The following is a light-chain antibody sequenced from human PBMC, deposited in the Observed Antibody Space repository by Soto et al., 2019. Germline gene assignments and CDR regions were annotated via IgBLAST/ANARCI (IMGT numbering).Light chain of an antibody. V-gene: IGKV3-15*01. Sequence: EIVMTQSPATLSVSPGERATLSCRASQSVSSNLAWYQQKPGQAPRLLIYGASTRATGIPARFSGSGSGTEFTLTISSLQSEDFATYYCLQVDSFPHTFGQGTKLEV. CDR3: LQVDSFPHT. CDR2: GAS. CDR1: QSVSSN. J-gene: IGKJ2*01.